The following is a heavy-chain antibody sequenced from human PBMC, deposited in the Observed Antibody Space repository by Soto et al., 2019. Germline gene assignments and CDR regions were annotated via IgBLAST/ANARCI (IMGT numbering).Heavy chain of an antibody. D-gene: IGHD2-21*02. V-gene: IGHV4-4*02. CDR3: ARGGDWQFDY. CDR1: GDSISSDKW. CDR2: IHHSGRK. Sequence: QVQLQESGPGLVKPSGTLSLTCAVSGDSISSDKWWSWVRQPPGKGLEWIGEIHHSGRKNYNPSLKSRVTILVEKSKNQVSLELSSMTAADTAVYYCARGGDWQFDYWGQRTLVTVSS. J-gene: IGHJ4*02.